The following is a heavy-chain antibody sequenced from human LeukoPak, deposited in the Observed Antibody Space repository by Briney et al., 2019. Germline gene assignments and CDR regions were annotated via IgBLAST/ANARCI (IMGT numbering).Heavy chain of an antibody. CDR1: GGSISSYY. V-gene: IGHV4-59*01. CDR2: IYYSGST. CDR3: ARDNWNYGSSMDV. Sequence: SETLSLTCSVSGGSISSYYWSWIRQPPGKGLEWIGYIYYSGSTNYNPSLKSRVTISVDTSKNQFSLKLSSVTTADTAVYYCARDNWNYGSSMDVWGQGTTVTVSS. J-gene: IGHJ6*02. D-gene: IGHD1-7*01.